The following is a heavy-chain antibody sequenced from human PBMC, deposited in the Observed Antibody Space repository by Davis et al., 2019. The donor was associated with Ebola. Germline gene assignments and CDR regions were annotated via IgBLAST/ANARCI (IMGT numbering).Heavy chain of an antibody. CDR2: INTEGTSI. J-gene: IGHJ6*02. D-gene: IGHD3-10*01. Sequence: HTGGSLRLSCAASGFTVTSNHMSCVRQAPGKGLVWVARINTEGTSIFYADSVKGRSTISRDNAKNTVYLQMKSLGVEDTAVFYCARDRSGSTYNGMDVWGQGTTVTVSS. CDR1: GFTVTSNH. CDR3: ARDRSGSTYNGMDV. V-gene: IGHV3-74*01.